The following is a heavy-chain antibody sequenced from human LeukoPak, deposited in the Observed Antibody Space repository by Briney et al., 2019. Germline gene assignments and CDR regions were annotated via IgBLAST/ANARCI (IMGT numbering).Heavy chain of an antibody. V-gene: IGHV4-34*01. J-gene: IGHJ5*02. CDR1: GESFSGYY. D-gene: IGHD3-22*01. CDR2: INHSGRT. Sequence: SGSLSLTCAVYGESFSGYYWSWIRQPPGKGLEWIGEINHSGRTNYNPSLKSRVTISVDKSQTEFSLTLTSVTAADTPINYCAKDDRLLTNWFYTLGQGTLVTVSS. CDR3: AKDDRLLTNWFYT.